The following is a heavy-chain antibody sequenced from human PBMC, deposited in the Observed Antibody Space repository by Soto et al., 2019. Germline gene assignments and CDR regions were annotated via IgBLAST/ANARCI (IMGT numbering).Heavy chain of an antibody. Sequence: GGSLRLSCAASGFTVSSNYMSWVRQAPGKGLEWVSVIYSGGSTYYADSVKGRFTISRDNSKNTLYLQMNSLRAEDTAVYYCARGTHPLESSWSDPWFDPWGQGTLVTVSS. CDR1: GFTVSSNY. J-gene: IGHJ5*02. CDR2: IYSGGST. CDR3: ARGTHPLESSWSDPWFDP. V-gene: IGHV3-53*01. D-gene: IGHD6-13*01.